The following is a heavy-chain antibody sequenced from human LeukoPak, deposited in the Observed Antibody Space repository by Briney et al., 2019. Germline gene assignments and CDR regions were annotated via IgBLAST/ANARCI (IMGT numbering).Heavy chain of an antibody. Sequence: GGSLRLSCAASGFTFSSYGMHWVRQAPGKGLEWVAFIRYDGSNKYYADSVKGRFTISRDNSKNTLYLQMNSLRAEDTAVYYCARDLGRWQQRDYFDYWGQGTLVTVSS. J-gene: IGHJ4*02. CDR3: ARDLGRWQQRDYFDY. CDR2: IRYDGSNK. CDR1: GFTFSSYG. V-gene: IGHV3-30*02. D-gene: IGHD6-13*01.